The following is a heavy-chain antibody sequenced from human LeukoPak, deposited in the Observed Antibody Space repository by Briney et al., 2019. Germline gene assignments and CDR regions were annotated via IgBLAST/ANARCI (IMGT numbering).Heavy chain of an antibody. CDR1: GFSLSTSEVG. V-gene: IGHV2-5*01. CDR3: AHIRGGGNSGYFDY. CDR2: IYWNDDE. D-gene: IGHD4-23*01. J-gene: IGHJ4*02. Sequence: SGPTLVNPTQTLTLTCTFSGFSLSTSEVGVGWIRQPPGKALEWLALIYWNDDERYSPSLKSRLTITKDTSKNQVVLTMTNMDPVDTATYYCAHIRGGGNSGYFDYWGPGTLVTVSS.